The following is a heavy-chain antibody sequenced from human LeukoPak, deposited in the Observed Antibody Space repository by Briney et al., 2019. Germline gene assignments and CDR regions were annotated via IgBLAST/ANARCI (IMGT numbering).Heavy chain of an antibody. CDR3: ARQASSSGGRYYYYYYYMDV. J-gene: IGHJ6*03. Sequence: GESLKISCKGSGYSFTSYWIGWVRQMPGKGLEWMGIIYPGDSDTRYSPSFQGQVTISADKSISTAYLQWSSLKASDTAMYYCARQASSSGGRYYYYYYYMDVWGQGTLVTVSS. CDR2: IYPGDSDT. CDR1: GYSFTSYW. D-gene: IGHD6-6*01. V-gene: IGHV5-51*01.